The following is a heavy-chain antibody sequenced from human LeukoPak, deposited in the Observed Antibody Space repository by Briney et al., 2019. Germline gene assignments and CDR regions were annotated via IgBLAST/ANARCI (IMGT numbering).Heavy chain of an antibody. Sequence: PSETLSLTCTVSGGSISSGAYYWSWIRQPPGKGLEWIGEINHSGSTNYNPSLKSRVTISVDTSKNQFSLKLSSVTAADTAVYYCARGGSGYVNFDYWGQGTLVTVSS. CDR2: INHSGST. CDR3: ARGGSGYVNFDY. J-gene: IGHJ4*02. D-gene: IGHD3-22*01. CDR1: GGSISSGAYY. V-gene: IGHV4-39*07.